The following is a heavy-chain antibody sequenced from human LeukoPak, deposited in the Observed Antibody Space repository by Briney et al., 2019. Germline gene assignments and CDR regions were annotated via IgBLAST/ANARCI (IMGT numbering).Heavy chain of an antibody. Sequence: GGSLRLSCAASGFTFSSYSMNWVRQAPGKGLEWVSGISWNSGSIGYADSVKGRFTISRDNAKNSLYLQMNSLRAEDMALYYCAKDMGPGYSSSWFELALDYWGQGTLVTVSS. CDR3: AKDMGPGYSSSWFELALDY. CDR1: GFTFSSYS. V-gene: IGHV3-9*03. CDR2: ISWNSGSI. J-gene: IGHJ4*02. D-gene: IGHD6-13*01.